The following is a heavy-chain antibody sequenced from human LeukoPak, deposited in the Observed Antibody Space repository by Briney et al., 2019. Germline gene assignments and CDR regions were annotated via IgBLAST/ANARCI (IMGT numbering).Heavy chain of an antibody. V-gene: IGHV1-69*13. J-gene: IGHJ4*02. Sequence: SVKVSCKASGGTFSSYAISWVRQAPEQGLEWMGGIIPIFGTANYAQKFQGRVTITADESTSTAYMELSSLRSEDTAVYYCASHSDSSGPTVDYWGQGTLVTVSS. CDR3: ASHSDSSGPTVDY. CDR1: GGTFSSYA. CDR2: IIPIFGTA. D-gene: IGHD3-22*01.